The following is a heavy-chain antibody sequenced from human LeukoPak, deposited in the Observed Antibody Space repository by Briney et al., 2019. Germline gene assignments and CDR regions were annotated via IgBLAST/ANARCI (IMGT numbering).Heavy chain of an antibody. CDR1: GGSMSSGGYS. CDR2: IYHSGTT. Sequence: SETLSLTCAVSGGSMSSGGYSWSWIRQPLGKGLEFIGYIYHSGTTYYDPSVRSRLTISVDRSENKLSLTPTSVTAAHTAIYYRAKRSSASNWLDPWGQGILVTVSS. CDR3: AKRSSASNWLDP. D-gene: IGHD6-19*01. J-gene: IGHJ5*02. V-gene: IGHV4-30-2*01.